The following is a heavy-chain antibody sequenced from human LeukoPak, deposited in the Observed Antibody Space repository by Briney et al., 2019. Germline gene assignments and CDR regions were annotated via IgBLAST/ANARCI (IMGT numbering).Heavy chain of an antibody. Sequence: ASVKVSCKASGYTFTGYYMHWVRQAPGQGLEWMGWINPNSGGTNYAQKFQGRVTMTRDTSISTAYMELSRLRSDDTAVYYCARDPYCSGGSCYDVRGQGTLVTVSS. V-gene: IGHV1-2*02. CDR3: ARDPYCSGGSCYDV. CDR2: INPNSGGT. CDR1: GYTFTGYY. D-gene: IGHD2-15*01. J-gene: IGHJ4*02.